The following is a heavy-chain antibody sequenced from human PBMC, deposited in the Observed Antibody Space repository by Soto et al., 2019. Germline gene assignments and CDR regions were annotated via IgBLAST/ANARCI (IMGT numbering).Heavy chain of an antibody. Sequence: SQTLSLTCAISGDSFSSNSAAWNWIRQSPSRGLEWLGRTYYRSKWYNDYVGSVKSRITINPDTSKNQFSLQLNSMTPEDTAVYYCARATWLDYAFDIWGQGPMVTVSS. V-gene: IGHV6-1*01. CDR2: TYYRSKWYN. J-gene: IGHJ3*02. CDR3: ARATWLDYAFDI. D-gene: IGHD6-19*01. CDR1: GDSFSSNSAA.